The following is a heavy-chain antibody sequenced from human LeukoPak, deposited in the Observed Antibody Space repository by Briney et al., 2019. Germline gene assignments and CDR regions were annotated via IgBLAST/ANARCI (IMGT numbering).Heavy chain of an antibody. D-gene: IGHD3-22*01. CDR2: IIPLIGVT. V-gene: IGHV1-69*04. Sequence: SLKVSCKASGGTFTSYAFSWVRRAPGQGLEWMGRIIPLIGVTDSAQKFRDRVTITADKSTSTAYMELTSLRSEDTAVYYCATYNVDNYDTSDGMDVWGQGTSVTVSS. CDR1: GGTFTSYA. J-gene: IGHJ6*02. CDR3: ATYNVDNYDTSDGMDV.